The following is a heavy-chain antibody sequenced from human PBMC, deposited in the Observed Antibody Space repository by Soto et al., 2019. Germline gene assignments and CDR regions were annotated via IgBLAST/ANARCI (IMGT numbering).Heavy chain of an antibody. D-gene: IGHD3-22*01. Sequence: GESLKISCKGSGYSFTSYWIGWVRQMPGKGLEWMGRIDPSDSYTNYSPSFQGHVTISADKSIGTAYLQWSSLKASDTAMYYCARHYYYDSSGYPTWYYYGMDVWGQGTTVTVSS. CDR2: IDPSDSYT. J-gene: IGHJ6*02. CDR3: ARHYYYDSSGYPTWYYYGMDV. V-gene: IGHV5-10-1*01. CDR1: GYSFTSYW.